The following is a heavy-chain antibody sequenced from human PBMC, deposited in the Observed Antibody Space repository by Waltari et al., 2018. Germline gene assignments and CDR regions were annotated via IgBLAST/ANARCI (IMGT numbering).Heavy chain of an antibody. CDR2: IYYSGST. J-gene: IGHJ2*01. CDR1: GGSISSYY. CDR3: ARLIRYYDSSGYHWYFDL. V-gene: IGHV4-59*01. Sequence: QVQLQESGPGLVKPSETLSLTCTVSGGSISSYYWSWIRQPPGKGLEWIGYIYYSGSTNYNPFLKSRVTIPVDTSKNQFSLKLSSVTAADTAVYYCARLIRYYDSSGYHWYFDLWGRGTLVTVSS. D-gene: IGHD3-22*01.